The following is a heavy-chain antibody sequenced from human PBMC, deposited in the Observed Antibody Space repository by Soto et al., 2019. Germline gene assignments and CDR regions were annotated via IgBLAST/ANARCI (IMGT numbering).Heavy chain of an antibody. CDR3: ARQLGYSSGWYENYFDY. D-gene: IGHD6-19*01. J-gene: IGHJ4*02. CDR1: GFTVSSNY. V-gene: IGHV3-66*04. Sequence: EVQLVESGGGLVQPGGSLRLSCAASGFTVSSNYMSWVRQAPGKGLEWVSVIYSGGSTYYADSVKGRFTISRDNSKNTLYLQMSSLGAEDTAVYYCARQLGYSSGWYENYFDYWGQGTLVTVSS. CDR2: IYSGGST.